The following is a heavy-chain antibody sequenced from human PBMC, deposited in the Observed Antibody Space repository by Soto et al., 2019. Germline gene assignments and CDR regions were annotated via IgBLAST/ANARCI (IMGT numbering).Heavy chain of an antibody. D-gene: IGHD6-19*01. Sequence: GGSLRLSCAASGFTFSSYAMHWVRQAPGKGLEWVAVMWFHGSNIYYADSVKGRFTISRDNSKNTLYLQMNSLRAEDTAVYYCAKDRQSSGWSGLYDYWGQGALVTVSS. V-gene: IGHV3-33*06. J-gene: IGHJ4*02. CDR2: MWFHGSNI. CDR3: AKDRQSSGWSGLYDY. CDR1: GFTFSSYA.